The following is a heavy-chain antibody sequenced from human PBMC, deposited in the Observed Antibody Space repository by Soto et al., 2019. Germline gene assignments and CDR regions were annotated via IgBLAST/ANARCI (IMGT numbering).Heavy chain of an antibody. CDR3: AKGPNYGDYPYYSDY. CDR1: GVTXSSYA. V-gene: IGHV3-23*01. D-gene: IGHD4-17*01. CDR2: ISGSGGST. Sequence: PXGSLRLSCAASGVTXSSYAMSCVRQAPGKGLEWVSAISGSGGSTYYADSVKGRFTISRDNSKNTLYLQMNSLRAEDTAVYYCAKGPNYGDYPYYSDYWGQGTLVTVSS. J-gene: IGHJ4*02.